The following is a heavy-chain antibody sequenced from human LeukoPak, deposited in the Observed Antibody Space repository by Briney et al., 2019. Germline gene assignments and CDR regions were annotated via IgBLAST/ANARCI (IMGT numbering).Heavy chain of an antibody. J-gene: IGHJ4*02. CDR1: GITFSTFA. CDR3: AKGHSAYGTGFDF. Sequence: PGGSLRLSCAASGITFSTFAMTWVRQAPGRGLECVSVISGGGDRTYYAESVKGRFIISRDNSKNTLYLQMNSLRAEDTAVYYCAKGHSAYGTGFDFWGQGTLVTVSS. CDR2: ISGGGDRT. V-gene: IGHV3-23*01. D-gene: IGHD5-12*01.